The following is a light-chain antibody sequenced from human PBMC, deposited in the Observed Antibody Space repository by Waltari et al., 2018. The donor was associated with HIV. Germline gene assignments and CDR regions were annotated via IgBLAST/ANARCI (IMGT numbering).Light chain of an antibody. J-gene: IGKJ5*01. CDR1: QTVTRW. CDR2: AAS. Sequence: DVQMTQSPSSLSASVGGRVTITCRASQTVTRWLAWYQQKPGKAPRSLIYAASSLQSGVPSRFSGSGGGTNFTLTSSSLQPEDFATYYCQQYNSHPITFGQGTRLDLK. CDR3: QQYNSHPIT. V-gene: IGKV1D-16*01.